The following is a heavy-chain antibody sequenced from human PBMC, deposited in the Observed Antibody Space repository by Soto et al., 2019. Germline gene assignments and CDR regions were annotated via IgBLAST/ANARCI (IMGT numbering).Heavy chain of an antibody. CDR1: GFTFSSYS. J-gene: IGHJ4*02. V-gene: IGHV3-21*01. Sequence: GGSLRLSCAASGFTFSSYSMNWVRQAPGKGLEWVSFISSSSYIYYADSVKGRFTISRDNAKNSLYLQMNSLRAEDTAVYYCARDLISGFDYWGQGTLVTVSS. CDR2: ISSSSYI. CDR3: ARDLISGFDY.